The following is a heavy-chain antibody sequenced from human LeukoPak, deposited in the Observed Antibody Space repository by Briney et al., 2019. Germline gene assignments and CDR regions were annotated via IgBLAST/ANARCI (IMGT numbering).Heavy chain of an antibody. CDR1: GFTFGNYY. V-gene: IGHV1-46*01. D-gene: IGHD7-27*01. J-gene: IGHJ5*02. Sequence: ASVKVSCTASGFTFGNYYMHWVRQPPAQGLEWMGIINPSGSSTNYEKKFQGRVTLTRDTSTSTVYMELSSLRSEDTAVYYCARENSDTWGWWVDPSGQGTLVTVSS. CDR2: INPSGSST. CDR3: ARENSDTWGWWVDP.